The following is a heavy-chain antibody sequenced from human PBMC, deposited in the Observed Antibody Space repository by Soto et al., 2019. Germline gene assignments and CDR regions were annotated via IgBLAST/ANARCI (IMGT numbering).Heavy chain of an antibody. CDR2: ISPIYGKA. CDR3: ARALGGDPKWDAFGI. Sequence: SVKVSCKASGYTFTSYGISWVRQAPGQGLEWMGGISPIYGKANYAQKLQGRVTMTADESTSTAYMELSSLRSEDTAVYYCARALGGDPKWDAFGIWGQGTMVTVSS. V-gene: IGHV1-69*13. D-gene: IGHD2-21*02. CDR1: GYTFTSYG. J-gene: IGHJ3*02.